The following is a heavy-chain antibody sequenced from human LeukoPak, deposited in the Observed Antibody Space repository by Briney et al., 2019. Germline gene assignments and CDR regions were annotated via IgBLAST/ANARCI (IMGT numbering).Heavy chain of an antibody. J-gene: IGHJ6*02. CDR1: GGSISSSSYC. Sequence: SETLSLTCTVSGGSISSSSYCWGWIRQPPGKGLEWIGSIYYSGSTYYNPSLKSRVTISVDTSKNQFSLKLSSVTAADTAVYYCARARRLRKTPYYYYYGMDVWGQGTTVTVSS. CDR2: IYYSGST. D-gene: IGHD4-17*01. V-gene: IGHV4-39*01. CDR3: ARARRLRKTPYYYYYGMDV.